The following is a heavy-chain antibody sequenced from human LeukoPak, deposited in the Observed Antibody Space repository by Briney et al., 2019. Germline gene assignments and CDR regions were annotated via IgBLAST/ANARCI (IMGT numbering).Heavy chain of an antibody. V-gene: IGHV4-59*08. CDR2: IYYSGST. J-gene: IGHJ6*02. Sequence: SETLSLTCTVSGGSISSYYWSWIRQPPGKGLEWIGYIYYSGSTNYNPSLKSRVTISVDTSKNQFSLKLSSMTAADTAVYYCARRQQLVKPTDYGMDVWGQEPRSPSP. CDR1: GGSISSYY. D-gene: IGHD6-13*01. CDR3: ARRQQLVKPTDYGMDV.